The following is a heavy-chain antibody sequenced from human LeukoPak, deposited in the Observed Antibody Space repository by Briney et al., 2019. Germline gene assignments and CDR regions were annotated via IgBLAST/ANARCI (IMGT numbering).Heavy chain of an antibody. CDR2: INWDGGHT. Sequence: GGSLRLSCAASGFTFDDYAMHWVRQAPGKGLEWVSFINWDGGHTDYADSVKGRFTMSRDNSKYSLFLQMNSLRPEDTALYYCVRSFTMGGSDAFDIWGPGTMVTVSS. CDR3: VRSFTMGGSDAFDI. CDR1: GFTFDDYA. V-gene: IGHV3-43D*03. D-gene: IGHD3-3*01. J-gene: IGHJ3*02.